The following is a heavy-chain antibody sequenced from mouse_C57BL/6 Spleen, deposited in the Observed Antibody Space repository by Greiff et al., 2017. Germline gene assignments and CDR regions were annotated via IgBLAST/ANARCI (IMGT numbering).Heavy chain of an antibody. Sequence: QVQLQQSGAELVRPGTSVKLSCKASGYTFTSYWMHWVKQRPGQGLEWIGVIDPSDSYTNYNQKFKGKATLTVDTSSSTAYMQLSSLTSEDSAVYYCARMRNDGYHGAMDYWGQGTSVTVSS. D-gene: IGHD2-3*01. CDR3: ARMRNDGYHGAMDY. J-gene: IGHJ4*01. CDR2: IDPSDSYT. CDR1: GYTFTSYW. V-gene: IGHV1-59*01.